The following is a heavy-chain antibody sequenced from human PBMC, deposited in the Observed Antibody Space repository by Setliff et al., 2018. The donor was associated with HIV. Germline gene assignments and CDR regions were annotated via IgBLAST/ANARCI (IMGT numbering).Heavy chain of an antibody. Sequence: SVKVYCKASGGTFSSYAISWVRQAPGQGLEWMGGIIPIFGTANYAQKFQGRVTITTDESTSTAYMELSSLRSEDTAVYYCAREGDCSGGSCYYYYGMDVWGQGTTVTVSS. J-gene: IGHJ6*02. D-gene: IGHD2-15*01. CDR1: GGTFSSYA. CDR3: AREGDCSGGSCYYYYGMDV. V-gene: IGHV1-69*05. CDR2: IIPIFGTA.